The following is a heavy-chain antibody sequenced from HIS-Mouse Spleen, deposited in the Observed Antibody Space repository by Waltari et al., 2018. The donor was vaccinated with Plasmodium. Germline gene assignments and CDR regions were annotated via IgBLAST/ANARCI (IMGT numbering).Heavy chain of an antibody. J-gene: IGHJ4*02. D-gene: IGHD5-18*01. CDR1: GGSIRSYY. CDR2: IYYSGST. Sequence: QVQLQESGPGLVKPSETLSLTCTVSGGSIRSYYWSWIRQPPGKGLEWIGYIYYSGSTNDNPSLKSRVTISVDTSKNQFSLKLSAVTAADTAVYYCARLRYSYGYFDYWGQGTLVTVSS. CDR3: ARLRYSYGYFDY. V-gene: IGHV4-59*08.